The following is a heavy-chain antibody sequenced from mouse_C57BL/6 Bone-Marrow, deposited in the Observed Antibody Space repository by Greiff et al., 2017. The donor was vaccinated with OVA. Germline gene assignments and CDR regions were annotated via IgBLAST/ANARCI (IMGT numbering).Heavy chain of an antibody. CDR1: GFTFSDYG. Sequence: EVHLVESGGGLVKPGGSLKLSCAASGFTFSDYGMHWVRQAPEKGLEWVAYISSGSSTIYYADTVKGRFTISRDNAKNTLFLQMTSLRSGDTAMYYCASLYYYGSSYEWYFDVWGTGTTVTVSS. CDR3: ASLYYYGSSYEWYFDV. J-gene: IGHJ1*03. CDR2: ISSGSSTI. D-gene: IGHD1-1*01. V-gene: IGHV5-17*01.